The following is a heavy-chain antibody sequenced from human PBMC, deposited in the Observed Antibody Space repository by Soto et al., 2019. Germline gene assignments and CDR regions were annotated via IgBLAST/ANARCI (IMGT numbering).Heavy chain of an antibody. CDR3: ANGGVTMPLDY. CDR2: ISYDGSNK. J-gene: IGHJ4*02. CDR1: GFTFNKYD. Sequence: QVQLVESGGGVVQPGRSLRLSCAASGFTFNKYDMHWVRQAPGKGLEWVAVISYDGSNKYYTDSVKGRFTISRDNSKNTLYLQRNSLRAEDTAVYYCANGGVTMPLDYWGQGTLVTVSS. D-gene: IGHD3-16*01. V-gene: IGHV3-30*18.